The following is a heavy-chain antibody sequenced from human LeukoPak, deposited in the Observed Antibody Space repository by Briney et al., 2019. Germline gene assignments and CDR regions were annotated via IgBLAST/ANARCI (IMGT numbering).Heavy chain of an antibody. CDR2: IKQDGSEK. CDR3: ARGVVRGVSYFDY. Sequence: GGSLRLSCAASGISFSRQWMSWARQAPGKGLEWVANIKQDGSEKYHVDSVKGRFTISRDNAQNSLHLQMNSLRAEDTAVYYCARGVVRGVSYFDYWGQGTLVTVSS. J-gene: IGHJ4*02. D-gene: IGHD3-10*01. CDR1: GISFSRQW. V-gene: IGHV3-7*01.